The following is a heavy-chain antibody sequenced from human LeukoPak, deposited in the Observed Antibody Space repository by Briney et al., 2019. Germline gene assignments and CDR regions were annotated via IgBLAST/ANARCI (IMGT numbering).Heavy chain of an antibody. D-gene: IGHD1-26*01. Sequence: PSETLSLTCTVSGGSISSSNDYWGWLRQPPGKGLEWIGSIYYSGTTYYSPSLKSRVTISVDTSKNQFSVKLTSVTAADTAVYYCGRSGGAEGPTHNWFDPWGQGTLVTVSS. CDR2: IYYSGTT. J-gene: IGHJ5*02. V-gene: IGHV4-39*01. CDR3: GRSGGAEGPTHNWFDP. CDR1: GGSISSSNDY.